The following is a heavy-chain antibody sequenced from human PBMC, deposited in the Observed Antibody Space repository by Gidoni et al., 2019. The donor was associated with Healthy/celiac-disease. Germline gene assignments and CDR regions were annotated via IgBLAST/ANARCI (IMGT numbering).Heavy chain of an antibody. CDR3: ARTYDILTGYANDYYYYGMDV. V-gene: IGHV1-69*01. Sequence: QVQLVQSGAEVKKPGSSVKVSCKASGGTFSSYAISWVRQAPGQGLEWMGGIIPIFGTANYAQKFQGRVTITGDESTSTAYMELSSLRSEDTAVYYCARTYDILTGYANDYYYYGMDVWGQGTTVTVSS. CDR2: IIPIFGTA. CDR1: GGTFSSYA. D-gene: IGHD3-9*01. J-gene: IGHJ6*02.